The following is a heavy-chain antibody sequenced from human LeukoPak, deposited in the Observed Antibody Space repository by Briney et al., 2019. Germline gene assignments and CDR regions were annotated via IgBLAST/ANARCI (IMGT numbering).Heavy chain of an antibody. V-gene: IGHV5-51*01. Sequence: GESLKISCKGSGYSFTNYWIGWVRQMPGKGLEWMGIIYPGDSDTRYSPSLQGQVTISADKSISTAYLQWSSLKASDTAMYYCARLSSSSSATRYYMDVWGKGTTVTVSS. CDR1: GYSFTNYW. CDR3: ARLSSSSSATRYYMDV. CDR2: IYPGDSDT. J-gene: IGHJ6*03. D-gene: IGHD6-6*01.